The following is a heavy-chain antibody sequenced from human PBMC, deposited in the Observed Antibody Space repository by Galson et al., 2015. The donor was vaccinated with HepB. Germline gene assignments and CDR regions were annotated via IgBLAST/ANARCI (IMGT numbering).Heavy chain of an antibody. J-gene: IGHJ4*02. V-gene: IGHV1-3*01. D-gene: IGHD3-22*01. CDR3: ARGKQVRTVVVGDLDY. CDR2: INAGNGNT. CDR1: GYTFTSYA. Sequence: SVKVSCKASGYTFTSYAMHWVRQAPGQRLEWMGGINAGNGNTKYSQKFQGRVTITRDTSASTAYMELSSLRSEDTAVYYCARGKQVRTVVVGDLDYWGQGTLVTVSS.